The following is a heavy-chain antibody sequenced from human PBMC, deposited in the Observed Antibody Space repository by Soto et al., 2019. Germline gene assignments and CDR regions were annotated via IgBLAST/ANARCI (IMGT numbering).Heavy chain of an antibody. CDR2: ISSSGSTI. J-gene: IGHJ4*02. CDR3: ARDRTPLGYCSGGSCYRQVFDY. V-gene: IGHV3-11*01. CDR1: GFTFSDYY. D-gene: IGHD2-15*01. Sequence: GSLRLSCAASGFTFSDYYMSWIRQAPGKGLEWVSYISSSGSTIYYADSVKGRFTISRDNAKNSLYLQMNSLRAEDTAVYYCARDRTPLGYCSGGSCYRQVFDYWGQGTLVTVSS.